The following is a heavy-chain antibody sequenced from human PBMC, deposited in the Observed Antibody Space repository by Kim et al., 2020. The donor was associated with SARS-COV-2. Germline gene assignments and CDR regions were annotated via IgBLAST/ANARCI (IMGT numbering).Heavy chain of an antibody. CDR1: GGSFSGYY. CDR2: IYHNGST. D-gene: IGHD3-22*01. V-gene: IGHV4-59*01. CDR3: ARCDSSRSNKFAY. J-gene: IGHJ4*02. Sequence: SETLSLTCTVSGGSFSGYYWSWIRQPPGKGLEWIGDIYHNGSTNSNPSLNSRVTISVDTSKNQLSLQLSSVTAAYTAVYYCARCDSSRSNKFAYSGQGTLGTVS.